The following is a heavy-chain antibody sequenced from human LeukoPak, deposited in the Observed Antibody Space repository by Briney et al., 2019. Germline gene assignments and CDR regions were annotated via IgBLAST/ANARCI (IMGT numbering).Heavy chain of an antibody. J-gene: IGHJ4*02. CDR2: INPNSGGT. CDR3: ARVSRYCSGGSCYGY. Sequence: ASVKVSCKASGYTFTGYYMHWVRLAPGQGLEWMGWINPNSGGTNYAQKFQGRVTMTRDTSISTAYMELSRLRSDDTAVYYCARVSRYCSGGSCYGYWGQGTLVTVSS. CDR1: GYTFTGYY. D-gene: IGHD2-15*01. V-gene: IGHV1-2*02.